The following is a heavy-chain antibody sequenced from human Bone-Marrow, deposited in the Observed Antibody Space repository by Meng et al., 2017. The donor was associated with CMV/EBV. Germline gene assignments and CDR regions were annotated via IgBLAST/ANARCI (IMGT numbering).Heavy chain of an antibody. CDR3: TRGGRGSRPSVYSWFDP. Sequence: GESLKISCAASGFSFSSYWMHWVRQAPGKGLVWVSRINSDGSNINYADSVKGRFTISRDNAKNTLYLQMNSLRVEDTAIYYCTRGGRGSRPSVYSWFDPWGQGTLVTVSS. CDR1: GFSFSSYW. D-gene: IGHD4-11*01. CDR2: INSDGSNI. V-gene: IGHV3-74*01. J-gene: IGHJ5*02.